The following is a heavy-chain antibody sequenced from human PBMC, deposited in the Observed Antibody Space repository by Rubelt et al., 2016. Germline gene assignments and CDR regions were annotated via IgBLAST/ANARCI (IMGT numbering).Heavy chain of an antibody. CDR3: ASLPIASACFDS. Sequence: QLQLQESGPGLVKPSETLSLTCTVSGGSISSGSYYWAWIRQPPGKGLEWIGSVYYSGSTSYTPSLTSRVTISVDTSKNQFSLKLSSVTAADTAVYYCASLPIASACFDSWGQGTLVTVSS. J-gene: IGHJ4*02. CDR2: VYYSGST. V-gene: IGHV4-39*01. CDR1: GGSISSGSYY. D-gene: IGHD6-13*01.